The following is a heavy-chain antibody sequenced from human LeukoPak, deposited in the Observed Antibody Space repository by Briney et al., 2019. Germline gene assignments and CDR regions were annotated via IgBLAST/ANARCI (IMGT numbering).Heavy chain of an antibody. CDR2: IYYNGST. D-gene: IGHD3-10*01. V-gene: IGHV4-59*08. Sequence: SETLTLTCTVSGGSISSYYRSWIRQPPGKGLEWVGYIYYNGSTNYNPSLKSRVTISVDTSNNQFSLKLSSVTAAETAVYYCARHQGVTMVRGVIDAFDIWGQGTMVTVSS. CDR1: GGSISSYY. CDR3: ARHQGVTMVRGVIDAFDI. J-gene: IGHJ3*02.